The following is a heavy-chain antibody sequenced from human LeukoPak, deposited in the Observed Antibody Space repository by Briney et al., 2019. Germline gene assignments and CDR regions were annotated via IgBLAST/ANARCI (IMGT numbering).Heavy chain of an antibody. D-gene: IGHD6-19*01. Sequence: GGSLRLSCAASGFTFSSYSMSWVRQAPGKGLEWVSSISSSSNYIYYADSVKGRFTISRDNAKNSLYLQMNSLRAEDTAVYYCARDASGWYYFDYWGRGTLVTVSS. CDR1: GFTFSSYS. CDR2: ISSSSNYI. CDR3: ARDASGWYYFDY. V-gene: IGHV3-21*01. J-gene: IGHJ4*02.